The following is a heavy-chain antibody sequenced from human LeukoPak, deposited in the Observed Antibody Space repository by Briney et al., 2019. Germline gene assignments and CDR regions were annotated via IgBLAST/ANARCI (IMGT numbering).Heavy chain of an antibody. J-gene: IGHJ5*02. CDR1: GGTFSSYA. D-gene: IGHD2-2*02. Sequence: GASVKVSCKASGGTFSSYAISWVRQAPGQGLEWMGGIIPIFGTANYAQKFQGRVTITTDESTSTAYMELSSLRSEDTAVYYCARGYCSSTSCYTMDHWFDPWGQGTLVTVSS. CDR2: IIPIFGTA. CDR3: ARGYCSSTSCYTMDHWFDP. V-gene: IGHV1-69*05.